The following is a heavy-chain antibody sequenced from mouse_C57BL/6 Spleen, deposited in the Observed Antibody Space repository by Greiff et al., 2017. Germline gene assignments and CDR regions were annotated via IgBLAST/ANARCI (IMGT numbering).Heavy chain of an antibody. CDR2: IYPGDGDT. J-gene: IGHJ3*01. CDR1: GYAFSSSW. D-gene: IGHD1-1*01. CDR3: AHITTVVEGFAY. V-gene: IGHV1-82*01. Sequence: QVQLKQSGPELVKPGASVKISCKASGYAFSSSWMNWVKQRPGKGLEWIGRIYPGDGDTNYNGKFKGKATLTADKSSSTAYMQLSSLTSEDSAVYFCAHITTVVEGFAYWGQGTLVTVSA.